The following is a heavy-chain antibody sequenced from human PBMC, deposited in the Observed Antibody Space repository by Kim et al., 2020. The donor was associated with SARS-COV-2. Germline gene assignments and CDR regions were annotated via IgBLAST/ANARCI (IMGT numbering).Heavy chain of an antibody. V-gene: IGHV3-33*01. J-gene: IGHJ6*02. Sequence: GESLRLSCAASGFTFSSYGMHWVRQAPGKGLEWVAVIWYDGSNKYYADSAKGRFTISRDNSKNTLYLQMNSLRAEDTAVYYCARDFYGDYGVGPNYYYYYGMDVWGQGTTVTVSS. CDR2: IWYDGSNK. CDR3: ARDFYGDYGVGPNYYYYYGMDV. D-gene: IGHD4-17*01. CDR1: GFTFSSYG.